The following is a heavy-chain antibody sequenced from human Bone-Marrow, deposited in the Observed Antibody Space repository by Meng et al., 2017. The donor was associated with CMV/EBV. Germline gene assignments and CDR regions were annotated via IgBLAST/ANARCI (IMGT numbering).Heavy chain of an antibody. CDR1: GFTFSSYS. CDR2: ISSSSSYI. D-gene: IGHD5-18*01. V-gene: IGHV3-21*01. J-gene: IGHJ4*02. Sequence: GGSLRLSCAASGFTFSSYSMNWVRQAPGKGLEWVSSISSSSSYIYFADSVKGRFTISRDNAKNSLYLQMNSLRAEDTAVYYCARGNSYAHIFDYWGQGKLVTVSS. CDR3: ARGNSYAHIFDY.